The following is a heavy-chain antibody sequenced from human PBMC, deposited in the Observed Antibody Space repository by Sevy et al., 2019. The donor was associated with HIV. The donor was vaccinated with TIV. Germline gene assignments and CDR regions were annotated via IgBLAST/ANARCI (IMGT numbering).Heavy chain of an antibody. J-gene: IGHJ6*02. D-gene: IGHD6-19*01. V-gene: IGHV4-31*03. CDR2: IHYSGRT. CDR3: ARDHGYSKGWFPYYHYYGMDV. Sequence: SETLSLTCSVSGGSISSHSYYWTWIRQHPGKGLEWIGYIHYSGRTYYNPSLKSRVTISLDTSKNQFSLRLRSVTAADTAVYYWARDHGYSKGWFPYYHYYGMDVGGRGTSVTVSS. CDR1: GGSISSHSYY.